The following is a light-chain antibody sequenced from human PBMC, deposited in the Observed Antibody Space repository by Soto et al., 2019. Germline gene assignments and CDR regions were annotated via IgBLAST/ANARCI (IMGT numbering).Light chain of an antibody. Sequence: QSVVTQPPSVSGAPGQRVTISCTGSSSNIGAGYDVHWYQQLPGTAPKLLIYGNSNRPSGVPDRFSGSKSGTSASLAITGHQAEDEADYYCQSYDSSLSGLVFGGGTKLTVL. V-gene: IGLV1-40*01. J-gene: IGLJ3*02. CDR1: SSNIGAGYD. CDR3: QSYDSSLSGLV. CDR2: GNS.